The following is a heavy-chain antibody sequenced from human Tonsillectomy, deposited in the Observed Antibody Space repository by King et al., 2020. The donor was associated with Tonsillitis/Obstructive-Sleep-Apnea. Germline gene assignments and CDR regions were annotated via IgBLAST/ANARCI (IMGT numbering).Heavy chain of an antibody. CDR3: ARGVFTSSAPYNY. J-gene: IGHJ4*02. CDR1: GFTVSNNY. V-gene: IGHV3-53*04. CDR2: IYSGGST. Sequence: ESGGGLVQPGGSLRLSCAASGFTVSNNYMSWVRQAPGKGLEWVSVIYSGGSTYYADSVKGRFTVSRHNSKNTLYLQMNSLRAEDTAVYYCARGVFTSSAPYNYWGRGTLVTVST. D-gene: IGHD3-22*01.